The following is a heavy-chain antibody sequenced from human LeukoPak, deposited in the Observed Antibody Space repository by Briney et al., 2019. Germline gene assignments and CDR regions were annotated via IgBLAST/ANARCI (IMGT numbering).Heavy chain of an antibody. V-gene: IGHV3-23*01. D-gene: IGHD5-12*01. CDR3: AKGQWLRNWFDP. CDR2: ISDSGGST. J-gene: IGHJ5*02. Sequence: GGSLRRSCAASGFTFSNYGLSWVRQAPGKGLEWVSAISDSGGSTFYADSVTGRFTISRDNSKNTLFLQMNSLRAEDTALYYCAKGQWLRNWFDPWGQGTLVTVSS. CDR1: GFTFSNYG.